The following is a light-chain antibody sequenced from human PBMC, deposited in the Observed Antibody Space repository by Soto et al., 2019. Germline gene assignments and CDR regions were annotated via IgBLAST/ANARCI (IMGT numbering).Light chain of an antibody. CDR1: HSVSSN. CDR3: QQYNSWPRT. V-gene: IGKV3-15*01. CDR2: SAS. J-gene: IGKJ3*01. Sequence: EIVMTQSPATLSVSPGERATLSCRASHSVSSNVAWYQQKPGQAPRLLIHSASTRATGISARFSGSGSGTEFTLSISSLQYEDFDVYYCQQYNSWPRTLGPGTKVDIK.